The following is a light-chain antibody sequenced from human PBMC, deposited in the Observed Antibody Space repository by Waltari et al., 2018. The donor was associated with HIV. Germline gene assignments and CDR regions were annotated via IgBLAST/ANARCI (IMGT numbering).Light chain of an antibody. V-gene: IGLV1-47*01. CDR1: SSNLGSSS. Sequence: QSVLTQPPSASGTPGQRVTISCSGSSSNLGSSSVNWYQQLPGTAPKLLIYANNPRPSGVPDRFSGSKSGTSASLAISGLRSEDEADYYCAAWDDSLSGRVFGGGTKLTVL. J-gene: IGLJ3*02. CDR3: AAWDDSLSGRV. CDR2: ANN.